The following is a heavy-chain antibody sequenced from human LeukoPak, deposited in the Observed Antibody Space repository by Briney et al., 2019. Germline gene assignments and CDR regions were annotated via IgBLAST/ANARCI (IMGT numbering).Heavy chain of an antibody. Sequence: KPSQTLSLTCTVSGVSISSGGYYWSWIRQHPGKGLEWIGYIFFSGSTYYNPSLESRVNISVDTSENQFSLKVTSVTAADTAVYYCARVVAGLAALDVWGQGTTVTVSS. J-gene: IGHJ6*02. CDR1: GVSISSGGYY. D-gene: IGHD2-15*01. CDR3: ARVVAGLAALDV. CDR2: IFFSGST. V-gene: IGHV4-31*03.